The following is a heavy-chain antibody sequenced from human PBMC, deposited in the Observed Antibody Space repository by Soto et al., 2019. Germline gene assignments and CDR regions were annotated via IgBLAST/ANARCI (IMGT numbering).Heavy chain of an antibody. V-gene: IGHV4-59*01. Sequence: SETLSLTCTVSGGSISSYYWSWIRQPPGKGLEWIGYIYYSGSTNYNPSLKSRVTISVDTSKNQFSLKLSSVTAADTAVYYCAIHGVRSQRWLQYDYWGQGTLVTVSS. CDR1: GGSISSYY. CDR2: IYYSGST. CDR3: AIHGVRSQRWLQYDY. J-gene: IGHJ4*02. D-gene: IGHD5-12*01.